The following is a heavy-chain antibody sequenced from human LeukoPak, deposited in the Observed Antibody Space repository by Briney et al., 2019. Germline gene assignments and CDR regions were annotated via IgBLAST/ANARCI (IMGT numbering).Heavy chain of an antibody. V-gene: IGHV3-30-3*01. J-gene: IGHJ4*02. CDR2: ISYDGSKT. CDR1: GLTFHIYA. D-gene: IGHD1-26*01. Sequence: PVRSLRFSCAASGLTFHIYALYWDRQAPLKGLLWVSVISYDGSKTYYADSVKGRFTISRDNSKNTLYLQMNSLRAEDTALYYCARTMYITGSSDFDYWGQGTLVTVSS. CDR3: ARTMYITGSSDFDY.